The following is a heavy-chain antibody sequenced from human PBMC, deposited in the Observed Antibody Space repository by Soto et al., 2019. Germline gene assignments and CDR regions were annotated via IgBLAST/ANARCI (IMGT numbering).Heavy chain of an antibody. CDR3: ARDPSYYGMDV. V-gene: IGHV1-3*01. Sequence: GASVKVSCKASGYTFTSYAMHWVRQAPGQRLEWMGWINAGNGNTKYSQKFQGRVTITRDTSASTAYMELSSLRSEDAAVYYCARDPSYYGMDVWGQGTTVTVYS. J-gene: IGHJ6*02. CDR2: INAGNGNT. CDR1: GYTFTSYA.